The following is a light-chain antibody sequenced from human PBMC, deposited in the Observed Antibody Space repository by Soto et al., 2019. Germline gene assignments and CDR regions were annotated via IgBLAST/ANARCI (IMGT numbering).Light chain of an antibody. CDR2: GNN. CDR1: SSNIGAGYD. Sequence: QSVLTQPPSVSGAPGRRVTISCTGSSSNIGAGYDVHWYQQVPGTAPKLLIYGNNNRPSGVPDRFSGSKSGTSASLAITGLQAEDEADYYCQSYDSSLTVYVFGTAPKVTVL. V-gene: IGLV1-40*01. J-gene: IGLJ1*01. CDR3: QSYDSSLTVYV.